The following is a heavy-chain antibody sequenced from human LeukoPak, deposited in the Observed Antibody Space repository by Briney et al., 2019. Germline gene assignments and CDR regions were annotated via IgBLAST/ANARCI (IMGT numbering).Heavy chain of an antibody. V-gene: IGHV4-34*01. CDR3: ARRGSGWYFDY. Sequence: PSETLSLTCAVYGGSFSGYYWSWIRQPPGKGLEWIGETHHSGSTHYNPSLKSGVTISVDKSKNQFSLKLNSVTAADTAVYYCARRGSGWYFDYWGQGTLVTVSS. CDR2: THHSGST. D-gene: IGHD6-19*01. J-gene: IGHJ4*02. CDR1: GGSFSGYY.